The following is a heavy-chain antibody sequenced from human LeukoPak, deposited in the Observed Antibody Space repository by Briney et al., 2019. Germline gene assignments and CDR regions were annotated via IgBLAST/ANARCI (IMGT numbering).Heavy chain of an antibody. D-gene: IGHD5-12*01. CDR3: ARADSGYDLYYYYGMDV. Sequence: SRTLSLTCTVSGGSISSGGYYWSWVRQHPGKGLERNVYIYYSGSTYYNPSLKSRVTISVDTSKNQFSLKLSSVTAADTAVYYCARADSGYDLYYYYGMDVWGQGTTVTVSS. J-gene: IGHJ6*02. CDR1: GGSISSGGYY. CDR2: IYYSGST. V-gene: IGHV4-31*03.